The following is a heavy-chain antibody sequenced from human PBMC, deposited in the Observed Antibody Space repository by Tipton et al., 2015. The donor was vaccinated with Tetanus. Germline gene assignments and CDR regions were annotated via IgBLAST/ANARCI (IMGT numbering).Heavy chain of an antibody. CDR1: GFTFDDYA. CDR2: IGWNSGGI. V-gene: IGHV3-9*01. CDR3: ARRSLTNYGLDV. D-gene: IGHD1-1*01. J-gene: IGHJ6*02. Sequence: SLRLSCAASGFTFDDYAMHWVRQAPGKGLEWVSSIGWNSGGIAYADSVKGRFTISRDHAKNTVYLQMNSLRAEDTAVYFCARRSLTNYGLDVWGQGTPVTVSS.